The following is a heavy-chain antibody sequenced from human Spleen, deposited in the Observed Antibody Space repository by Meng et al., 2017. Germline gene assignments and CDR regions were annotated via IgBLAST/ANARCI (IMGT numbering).Heavy chain of an antibody. J-gene: IGHJ6*02. CDR2: ISSSGSYI. V-gene: IGHV3-21*01. CDR1: GFTFSTYT. D-gene: IGHD6-6*01. Sequence: GESLKISCAASGFTFSTYTMNWVRQAPGKGLEWVSYISSSGSYIYYADSVKGRFTISRDNAKNSLYLQMNSLRAEDTAVYYCARDLFGSIAAPYYYYGMDVWGQGTTVTVSS. CDR3: ARDLFGSIAAPYYYYGMDV.